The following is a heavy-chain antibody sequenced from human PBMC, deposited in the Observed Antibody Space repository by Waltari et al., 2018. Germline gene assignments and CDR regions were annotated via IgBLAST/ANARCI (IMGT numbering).Heavy chain of an antibody. CDR3: AKLRESGYSYGYGLDV. CDR1: GYSFTSDT. CDR2: NTAGNGNT. D-gene: IGHD5-18*01. V-gene: IGHV1-3*01. Sequence: QVQLVQSGAEVKKPGASVKVSCKASGYSFTSDTIHWVPQAPGQRLEWMGWNTAGNGNTKYSQKFQGRVIITRDTSASTVYMELSSLTSEDTAVYHCAKLRESGYSYGYGLDVWGQGTTVTVSS. J-gene: IGHJ6*02.